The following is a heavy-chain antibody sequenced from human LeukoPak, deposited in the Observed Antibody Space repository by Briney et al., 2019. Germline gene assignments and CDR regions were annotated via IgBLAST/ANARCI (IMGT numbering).Heavy chain of an antibody. J-gene: IGHJ4*02. CDR3: ARDLLRPGPFDY. CDR2: ISYDGSSK. D-gene: IGHD2-15*01. Sequence: GGSLRLSCAASGFTFSSYGMHWVRQAPGKGLEWVAVISYDGSSKYYADSVKGRFTISRDNSKNTLHLQMNSLRAEDTAVYYCARDLLRPGPFDYWGQGTLVTVSS. V-gene: IGHV3-30*03. CDR1: GFTFSSYG.